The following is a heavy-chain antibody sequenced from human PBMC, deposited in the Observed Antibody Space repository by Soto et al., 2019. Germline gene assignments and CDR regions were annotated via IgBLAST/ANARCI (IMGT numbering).Heavy chain of an antibody. V-gene: IGHV1-18*04. CDR1: GYTFTSYG. CDR3: ARVTFEYSSSSGGGGLDY. Sequence: QVQLVQSGAEVKKPGASVKVSCKASGYTFTSYGISWVRQAPGQGLEWMGWISAYNGNTNYAQKLQGRVTMTTDTSTSKAYMELRSLRSDDTAVYYCARVTFEYSSSSGGGGLDYWGQGTLVTVSS. J-gene: IGHJ4*01. D-gene: IGHD6-6*01. CDR2: ISAYNGNT.